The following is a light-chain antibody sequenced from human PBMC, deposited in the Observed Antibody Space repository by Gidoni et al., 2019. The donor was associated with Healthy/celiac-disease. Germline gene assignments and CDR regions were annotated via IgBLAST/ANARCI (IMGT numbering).Light chain of an antibody. J-gene: IGLJ3*02. CDR3: AAWDDSLSGWV. CDR2: RNN. CDR1: SSNSGSNY. Sequence: QSVLTQPPSASGTPGQRVTIPCSGSSSNSGSNYVYWYQQLPGTAPKLLIYRNNQRPSGVPDRFSGSKSGTSASLAISGRRSEDESYYYCAAWDDSLSGWVFGGGTTLTVL. V-gene: IGLV1-47*01.